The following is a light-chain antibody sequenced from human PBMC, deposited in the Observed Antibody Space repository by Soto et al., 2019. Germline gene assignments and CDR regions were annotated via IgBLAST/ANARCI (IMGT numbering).Light chain of an antibody. CDR1: SSDVGGYNY. J-gene: IGLJ1*01. V-gene: IGLV2-14*01. Sequence: QSVLTQPASVSGSPGQSITISCTGTSSDVGGYNYVSWYQQHPGKAPKLMMSEVSNRPSGVSNRFSGSKSGNTASLTISGLQSEDEDEYYCNSYTSTSTFVFGTGTKVTVL. CDR3: NSYTSTSTFV. CDR2: EVS.